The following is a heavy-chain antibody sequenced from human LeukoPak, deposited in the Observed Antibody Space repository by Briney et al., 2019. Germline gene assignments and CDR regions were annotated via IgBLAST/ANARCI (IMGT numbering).Heavy chain of an antibody. CDR1: GYTFTSYD. CDR2: MNPNSGNT. J-gene: IGHJ6*03. Sequence: SVKVSCKASGYTFTSYDINWVRQATGQGLEWMGWMNPNSGNTGYAQKFQGRVTMTRNTSISTAYMELSSLRSEDTAVYYCARLYSSSWSYYYYYYMDVWGKGTTVTISS. CDR3: ARLYSSSWSYYYYYYMDV. V-gene: IGHV1-8*01. D-gene: IGHD6-13*01.